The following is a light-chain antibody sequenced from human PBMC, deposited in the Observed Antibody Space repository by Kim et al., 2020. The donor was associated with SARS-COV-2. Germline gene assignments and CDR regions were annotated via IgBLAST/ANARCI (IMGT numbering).Light chain of an antibody. CDR2: NDN. V-gene: IGLV1-40*01. J-gene: IGLJ3*02. CDR3: QSYDRTLSSWV. CDR1: GSNIGANYD. Sequence: QTVTISCTGGGSNIGANYDVHWYQQVPGTAPKLLIHNDNHRPSGVPDRFSASKFGTSASLAITELQAEDEADYYCQSYDRTLSSWVFGGGARLTVL.